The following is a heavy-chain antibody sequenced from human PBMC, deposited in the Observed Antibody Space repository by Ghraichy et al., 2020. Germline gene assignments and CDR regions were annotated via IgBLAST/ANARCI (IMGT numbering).Heavy chain of an antibody. Sequence: GGSLRLSCAASGFTVSSSYMSWVRQAPGKGLEWVSFIYSGGSTYYADSVKGTFTISRDNSKNTLYLQMNSLRAEDTAVYYCALTLSGSHCFDYWGQGTLVTVSS. J-gene: IGHJ4*02. CDR3: ALTLSGSHCFDY. CDR1: GFTVSSSY. D-gene: IGHD1-26*01. CDR2: IYSGGST. V-gene: IGHV3-66*01.